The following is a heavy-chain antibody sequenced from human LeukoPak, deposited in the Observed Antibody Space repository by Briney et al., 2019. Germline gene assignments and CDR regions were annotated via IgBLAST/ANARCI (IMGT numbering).Heavy chain of an antibody. V-gene: IGHV4-39*01. CDR1: GGSISSSSYY. CDR2: IYYSGST. CDR3: ARGSGYYGSGSYYDY. D-gene: IGHD3-10*01. J-gene: IGHJ4*02. Sequence: PSETLSLTCTVSGGSISSSSYYWGWIRQPPGKGLEWIGSIYYSGSTYYNPSLKSRVTISVDTSKNQFSLKLSSVTAADTAVYYCARGSGYYGSGSYYDYWGQGTLVTVSS.